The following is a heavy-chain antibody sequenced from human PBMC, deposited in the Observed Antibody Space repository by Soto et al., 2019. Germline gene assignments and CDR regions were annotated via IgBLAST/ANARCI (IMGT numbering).Heavy chain of an antibody. Sequence: ASVKVSCKASGYTFTGYYMHWVRQAPGQGLEWMGWINPNSGGTNYAQKFQGRVTMTRDTSISTAYMELSRLRSDDTAVYYCARGDNWNHNGYYYYGMDVWGQGTTVTVSS. J-gene: IGHJ6*02. D-gene: IGHD1-20*01. CDR2: INPNSGGT. CDR3: ARGDNWNHNGYYYYGMDV. V-gene: IGHV1-2*02. CDR1: GYTFTGYY.